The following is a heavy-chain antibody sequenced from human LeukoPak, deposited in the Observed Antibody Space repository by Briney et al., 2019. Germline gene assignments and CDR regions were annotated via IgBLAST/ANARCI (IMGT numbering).Heavy chain of an antibody. J-gene: IGHJ4*02. Sequence: SETLSLTCTVSGGSISSSSYYWGWIRQPPGKGLEWIGSIYYSGSTNYNPSLKSRVTISVDTSKNQFSLKLSSVTAADTAVYYCARDYGDYGGGFDYWGQGTLVTVSS. D-gene: IGHD4-17*01. CDR2: IYYSGST. V-gene: IGHV4-39*07. CDR1: GGSISSSSYY. CDR3: ARDYGDYGGGFDY.